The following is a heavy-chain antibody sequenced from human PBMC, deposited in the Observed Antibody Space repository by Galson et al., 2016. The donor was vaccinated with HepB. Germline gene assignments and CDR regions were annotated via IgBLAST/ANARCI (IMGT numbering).Heavy chain of an antibody. CDR1: GFPFSRYW. CDR3: ARGGYCGTTSCSGSYGMDV. CDR2: TRNKANTYTT. D-gene: IGHD2-2*03. J-gene: IGHJ6*02. V-gene: IGHV3-72*01. Sequence: SLRLSCAASGFPFSRYWMHWVRQAPGKGLEWVGRTRNKANTYTTEYAASVKGRFTISRDNSKNALYLQMNSLKTEDTAVYYCARGGYCGTTSCSGSYGMDVWGQGTTVTVSS.